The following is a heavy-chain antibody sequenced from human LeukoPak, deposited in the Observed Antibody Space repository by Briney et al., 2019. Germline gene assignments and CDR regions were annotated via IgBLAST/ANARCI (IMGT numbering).Heavy chain of an antibody. J-gene: IGHJ4*02. CDR2: ITGSGGGT. CDR3: AKDRCSSISCYFDS. Sequence: PGGSLRLSCAASGFTFSSYAMSWVRQAPGKGLKWVSAITGSGGGTYYADSVKGRFTISRDNSKNTLYLQMNSLRAEDTAVYYCAKDRCSSISCYFDSWGQGTLVTVSS. D-gene: IGHD2-2*01. V-gene: IGHV3-23*01. CDR1: GFTFSSYA.